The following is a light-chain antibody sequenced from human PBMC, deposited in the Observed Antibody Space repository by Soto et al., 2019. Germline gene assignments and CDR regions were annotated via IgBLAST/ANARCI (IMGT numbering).Light chain of an antibody. J-gene: IGKJ4*01. Sequence: EIVLTQSPATMSLSPGERVTLSCRTSQSVSRNLAWYQQKPGQAPRLLIYDASQRATGIAARFSGSGSGTDFTLTISSLEPEDFALYYCQHRSNWPAFGGGTKVEIK. CDR2: DAS. CDR3: QHRSNWPA. V-gene: IGKV3-11*01. CDR1: QSVSRN.